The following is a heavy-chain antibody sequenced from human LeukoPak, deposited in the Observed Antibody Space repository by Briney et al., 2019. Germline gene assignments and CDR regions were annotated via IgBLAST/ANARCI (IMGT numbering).Heavy chain of an antibody. CDR3: ECSTTNGFRFEY. Sequence: PGGSLRLSCAASGFTFSTYAMSWVRQAPGQGLEWVSSISGDGGSTYYAESVKGRFTISRDNSKNTLYLQMNSLRAEDTCAKRPECSTTNGFRFEYWGQGTLVIVSS. V-gene: IGHV3-23*01. CDR2: ISGDGGST. D-gene: IGHD2/OR15-2a*01. J-gene: IGHJ4*02. CDR1: GFTFSTYA.